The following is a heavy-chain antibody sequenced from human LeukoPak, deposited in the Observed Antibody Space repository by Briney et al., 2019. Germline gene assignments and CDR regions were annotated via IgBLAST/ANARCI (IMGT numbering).Heavy chain of an antibody. J-gene: IGHJ4*02. CDR1: GXSISTTNW. CDR3: AREGGPYRPLDY. V-gene: IGHV4-4*02. CDR2: VHLSGRT. Sequence: SETLSLTCGVSGXSISTTNWWTWVRQPPGEGLEWIGEVHLSGRTHYNPSLESRVTMSVDMSENHISLRLTSVTAADTAVYYCAREGGPYRPLDYSGQGTLVTVSS.